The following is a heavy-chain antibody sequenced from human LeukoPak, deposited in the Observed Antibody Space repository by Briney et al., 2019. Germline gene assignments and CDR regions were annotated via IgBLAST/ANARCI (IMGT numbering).Heavy chain of an antibody. Sequence: PSETLSLTCAVYGGSFSGYYWSWIRQPPGKGLEWIGEINHSGSTNYNPSLKSRVTISVDTSKNQFSLKLSSVTAADTAVYYCASTGYCSSTSCYHFDYWGQGTLVTVSS. V-gene: IGHV4-34*01. J-gene: IGHJ4*02. CDR2: INHSGST. D-gene: IGHD2-2*01. CDR3: ASTGYCSSTSCYHFDY. CDR1: GGSFSGYY.